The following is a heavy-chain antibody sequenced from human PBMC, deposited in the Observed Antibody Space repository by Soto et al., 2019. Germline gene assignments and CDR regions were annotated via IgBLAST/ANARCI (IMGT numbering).Heavy chain of an antibody. V-gene: IGHV1-69*04. J-gene: IGHJ6*02. CDR2: ITPILGIA. Sequence: GASVKVSCKASGGTFSSYTISWVRQAPGQGLEWMGRITPILGIANYAQKFQGRVTITADKSTSTVYMELSSLRSEDTAVYYCARDLGLRFLEWLPHHYYGMDVWGQGTTVTVSS. CDR1: GGTFSSYT. D-gene: IGHD3-3*01. CDR3: ARDLGLRFLEWLPHHYYGMDV.